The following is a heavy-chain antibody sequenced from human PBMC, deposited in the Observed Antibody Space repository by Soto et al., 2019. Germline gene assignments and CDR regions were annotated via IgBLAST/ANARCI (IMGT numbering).Heavy chain of an antibody. J-gene: IGHJ6*02. CDR3: ARSTTVTPGGGYYYDMDV. CDR2: IDWDDDK. CDR1: GFSLSTSGMC. D-gene: IGHD4-17*01. Sequence: SGPTLVNPTQTLTLTCTFSGFSLSTSGMCVTWIRQPPGKALEWLARIDWDDDKYYSTSLKTRLKISKDTSKNQVVLTVTNLDPVDTATYYCARSTTVTPGGGYYYDMDVWGQGTTVTVS. V-gene: IGHV2-70*11.